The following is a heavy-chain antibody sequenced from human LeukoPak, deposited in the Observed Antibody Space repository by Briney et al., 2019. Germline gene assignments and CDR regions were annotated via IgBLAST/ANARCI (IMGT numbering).Heavy chain of an antibody. CDR2: INEDGSEK. Sequence: GGSLRLSCAASGFTLSSYWMTWVRQAPGKGLEWVANINEDGSEKYHVDSVKGRFTISRDNRKNLLHLQMNSLRPDDSAVYYCVKDLGSAITSALALDAWGQGTTVTVSS. J-gene: IGHJ6*02. CDR3: VKDLGSAITSALALDA. V-gene: IGHV3-7*03. CDR1: GFTLSSYW. D-gene: IGHD2-15*01.